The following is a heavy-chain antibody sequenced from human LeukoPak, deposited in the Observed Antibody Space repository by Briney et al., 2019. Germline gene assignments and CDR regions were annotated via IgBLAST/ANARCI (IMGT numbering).Heavy chain of an antibody. D-gene: IGHD2-8*02. Sequence: PSETLSLTCAVSGGSISSTSHYWGWIRQPLGKGLEWIASISYSGSPYYNPSLKSRVTISVDTSKNQFPLRLSSVTAADTAVYYCARLPTDLLAFDYWGQGTLVTVSS. V-gene: IGHV4-39*01. CDR3: ARLPTDLLAFDY. CDR2: ISYSGSP. J-gene: IGHJ4*02. CDR1: GGSISSTSHY.